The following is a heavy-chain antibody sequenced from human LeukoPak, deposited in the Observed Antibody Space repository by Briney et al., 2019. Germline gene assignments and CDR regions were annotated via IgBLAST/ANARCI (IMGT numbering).Heavy chain of an antibody. CDR3: ARSISMVRGVIIGWDY. J-gene: IGHJ4*02. Sequence: GESLKISCKASGYTFGNYWIAWVRQMPGKGLEWMAIIYPDDSDSRYSTSFQGQITVSVDKSSNTAYLQWSSLKASDTATYYCARSISMVRGVIIGWDYWGQGTLVTVSS. D-gene: IGHD3-10*01. CDR2: IYPDDSDS. CDR1: GYTFGNYW. V-gene: IGHV5-51*01.